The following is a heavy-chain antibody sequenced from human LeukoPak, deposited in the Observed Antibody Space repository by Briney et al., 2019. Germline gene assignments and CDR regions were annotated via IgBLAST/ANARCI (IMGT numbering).Heavy chain of an antibody. V-gene: IGHV4-61*02. CDR3: ARDRGYVDY. Sequence: SETLSLTCTVSGGSISSSSYYWSWIRQPAGKGLEWIGRIYTSGSTSYNPSLRSRVTMSLDTSKNQFSLKLSSVTAADTAVYYCARDRGYVDYWGQGTLVTVSS. D-gene: IGHD2-2*01. J-gene: IGHJ4*02. CDR1: GGSISSSSYY. CDR2: IYTSGST.